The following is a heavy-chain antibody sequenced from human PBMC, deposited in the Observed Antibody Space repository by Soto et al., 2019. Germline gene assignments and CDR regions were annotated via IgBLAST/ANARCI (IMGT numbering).Heavy chain of an antibody. D-gene: IGHD2-15*01. CDR2: ISWNSGSI. Sequence: SLIRSCSASGFTFDDYAMHWVRQAPGKGLEWVSGISWNSGSIGYSDSVKGRFTISRDNAKNSLYLQMNSLRAEDTALYYCAKTISGYYYYGMDVWGQGTTVTVSS. J-gene: IGHJ6*02. CDR1: GFTFDDYA. V-gene: IGHV3-9*01. CDR3: AKTISGYYYYGMDV.